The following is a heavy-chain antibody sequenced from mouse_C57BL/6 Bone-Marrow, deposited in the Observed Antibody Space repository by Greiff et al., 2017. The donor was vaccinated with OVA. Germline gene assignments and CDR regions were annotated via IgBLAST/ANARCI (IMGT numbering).Heavy chain of an antibody. V-gene: IGHV1-5*01. CDR1: GYTFTSYW. CDR3: TREVYDGYGGYAMDY. Sequence: VQLQQSGPVLARPGASVKMSCKTSGYTFTSYWMHWVKQRPGQGLEWIGAIYPGNSDTSYNQKFKGQAKLTAVTSASTAYMELSSLTNDDSAVDYCTREVYDGYGGYAMDYWGQGTSVTVSS. J-gene: IGHJ4*01. CDR2: IYPGNSDT. D-gene: IGHD2-3*01.